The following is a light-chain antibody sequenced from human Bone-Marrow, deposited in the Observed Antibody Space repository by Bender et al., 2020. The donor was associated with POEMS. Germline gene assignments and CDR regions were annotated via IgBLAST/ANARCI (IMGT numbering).Light chain of an antibody. J-gene: IGLJ3*02. CDR3: QSADSSGAYRV. V-gene: IGLV3-25*03. CDR1: ALPKQY. Sequence: SYELTQPPSLSVSPGQTARIACSGDALPKQYAYLYQKKPGQAPVLRIYKDTERPSGFPERISGSSSGTIVTLTINGVQAEDEDDYYCQSADSSGAYRVFGGGTKLTVL. CDR2: KDT.